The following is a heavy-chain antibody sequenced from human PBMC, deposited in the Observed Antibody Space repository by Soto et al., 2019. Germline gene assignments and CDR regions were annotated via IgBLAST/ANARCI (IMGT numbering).Heavy chain of an antibody. CDR3: AKVRVGCSSTSCYGFDY. CDR1: GFTFSSYA. J-gene: IGHJ4*02. Sequence: EVQLLESGGGLVQPGGSLRLSCAASGFTFSSYAMSWVRQAPGKGLEWVSAISGSGGSTYYADSVKGRFTISRDNSQNTLYLQMNSLRAEHTAVYYCAKVRVGCSSTSCYGFDYWGQGTLVTVSS. V-gene: IGHV3-23*01. D-gene: IGHD2-2*01. CDR2: ISGSGGST.